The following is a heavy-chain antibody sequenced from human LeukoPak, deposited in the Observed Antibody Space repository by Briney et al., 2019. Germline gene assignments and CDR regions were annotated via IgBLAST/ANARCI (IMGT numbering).Heavy chain of an antibody. CDR2: IYYSGST. D-gene: IGHD6-13*01. CDR1: GGSVSRSPYY. J-gene: IGHJ6*03. CDR3: ARAWVGSSHFYFYYYMDV. V-gene: IGHV4-39*07. Sequence: SEALSLTCTVSGGSVSRSPYYWGWIRQPPGKGLEWIGSIYYSGSTYYNPSLKSRVTISVDTSKNQFSLKLSSVTAADTAVYYCARAWVGSSHFYFYYYMDVWGKGTTVTVSS.